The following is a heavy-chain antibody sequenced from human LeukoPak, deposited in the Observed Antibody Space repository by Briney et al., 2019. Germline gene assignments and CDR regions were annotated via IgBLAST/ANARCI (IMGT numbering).Heavy chain of an antibody. J-gene: IGHJ3*02. D-gene: IGHD3-3*01. CDR3: ARHTILWSGYYKGAFEI. Sequence: TSETLSLTCTVSGGSISTYHWSWIRQPPGKGLEWIGYIYYSGSTNYNPSLKSRVTISVDTSKNQFSLKLSSVTAADTAVYYCARHTILWSGYYKGAFEIWGQGTMVTVSS. CDR1: GGSISTYH. V-gene: IGHV4-59*08. CDR2: IYYSGST.